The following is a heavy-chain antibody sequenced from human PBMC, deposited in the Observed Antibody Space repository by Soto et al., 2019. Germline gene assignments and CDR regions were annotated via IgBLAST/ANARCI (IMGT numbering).Heavy chain of an antibody. D-gene: IGHD3-3*01. CDR2: ISYDGSNK. J-gene: IGHJ6*02. CDR3: ARDLGASRITIFGVVIPTYYYGMDV. V-gene: IGHV3-30-3*01. CDR1: GFTFSSYA. Sequence: PGGSLRLSCAASGFTFSSYAMHWVRQAPGKRLEWVAVISYDGSNKYYADSVKGRFTISRDNSKNTLYLQMNSLRAEDTAVYYCARDLGASRITIFGVVIPTYYYGMDVWGQGTTVTVSS.